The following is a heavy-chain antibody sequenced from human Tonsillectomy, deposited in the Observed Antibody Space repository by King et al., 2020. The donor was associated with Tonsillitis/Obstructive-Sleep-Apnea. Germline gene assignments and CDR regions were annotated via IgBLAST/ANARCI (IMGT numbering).Heavy chain of an antibody. Sequence: VQLQQWGAGLLKPAETLSLTCAVYGGSFSGYFWSWIRQPPGKGLEWIGAVNHSGTTNYNPSLKSRVTISADTSKNQFSLKLSSVTAADTAVYYCATSPNYYMDVWGNGTTVTVSS. CDR3: ATSPNYYMDV. J-gene: IGHJ6*03. V-gene: IGHV4-34*01. CDR2: VNHSGTT. CDR1: GGSFSGYF.